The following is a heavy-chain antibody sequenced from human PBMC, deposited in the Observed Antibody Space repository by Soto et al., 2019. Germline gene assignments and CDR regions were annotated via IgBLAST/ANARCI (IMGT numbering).Heavy chain of an antibody. J-gene: IGHJ4*02. CDR1: GFTFSGSG. CDR3: TRYYGSGSYYNGNY. CDR2: IRSKANSCAT. D-gene: IGHD3-10*01. Sequence: GGSLRLSCAASGFTFSGSGMHWVRQASGKGLEWVGRIRSKANSCATAYAASVKGRFTISRDDSKNTAYLQMNSLKTEDTAVYYCTRYYGSGSYYNGNYWGQGTLVTVSS. V-gene: IGHV3-73*01.